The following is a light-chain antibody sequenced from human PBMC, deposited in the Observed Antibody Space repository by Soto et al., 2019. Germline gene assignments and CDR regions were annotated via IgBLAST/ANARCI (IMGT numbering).Light chain of an antibody. CDR1: QGVSRK. CDR3: QQSYSTPRT. V-gene: IGKV3-15*01. CDR2: GAS. J-gene: IGKJ1*01. Sequence: DIVMTQSPATLSVAPGERVTFSCRASQGVSRKLAWYQHKPGQAPRLLISGASTGATGIPARFSGSGSGTEFTLTISSLQSEDCAIYYCQQSYSTPRTFGQGTKVDIK.